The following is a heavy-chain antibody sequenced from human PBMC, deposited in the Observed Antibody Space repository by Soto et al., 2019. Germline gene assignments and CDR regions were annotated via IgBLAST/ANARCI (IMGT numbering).Heavy chain of an antibody. J-gene: IGHJ6*02. CDR2: INHSGST. Sequence: PSETLSLTCAVYGGSFSGYYWSWIRQPPGKGLEWIGEINHSGSTNYNPSLKSRVTISVDTSKNQFSLKLSSVTAADTAVYYCARVRAVAATMWGNYYYYGMDVWGQGTTVTVSS. CDR3: ARVRAVAATMWGNYYYYGMDV. V-gene: IGHV4-34*01. D-gene: IGHD2-15*01. CDR1: GGSFSGYY.